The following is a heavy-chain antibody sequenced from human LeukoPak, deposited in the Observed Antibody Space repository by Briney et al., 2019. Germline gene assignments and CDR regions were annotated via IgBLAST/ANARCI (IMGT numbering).Heavy chain of an antibody. D-gene: IGHD3-3*01. J-gene: IGHJ6*03. CDR2: SNNSSTM. CDR1: GSSISSGYF. V-gene: IGHV4-38-2*01. Sequence: PSETLSLTCAASGSSISSGYFWGWIRQPPRERLEWTCISNNSSTMYYNPSLKSRVTMSVDTSKNQLSLNVTSVTAADTAVYYCARVGGITIFGGASITPNYYMDVWGKGTTVIVSS. CDR3: ARVGGITIFGGASITPNYYMDV.